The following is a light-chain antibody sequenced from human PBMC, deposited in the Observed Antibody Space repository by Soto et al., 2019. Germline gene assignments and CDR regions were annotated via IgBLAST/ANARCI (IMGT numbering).Light chain of an antibody. J-gene: IGKJ1*01. CDR3: QHYNSYPEA. Sequence: DIQMTQSPSTLSASVGERVTITCRASQSISSWLAWYQQKPGKAPKLLIYKASTLKSGVPSRLRGSGSGTEFTITISSMQTDDFETYYCQHYNSYPEAFGQGTKVDIK. CDR2: KAS. V-gene: IGKV1-5*03. CDR1: QSISSW.